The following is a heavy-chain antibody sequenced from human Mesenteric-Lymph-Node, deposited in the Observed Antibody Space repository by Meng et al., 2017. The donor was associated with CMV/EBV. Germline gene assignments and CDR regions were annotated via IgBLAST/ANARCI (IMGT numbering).Heavy chain of an antibody. CDR2: IYSSGSGT. CDR1: GLTFNNYG. CDR3: GKNVYGDYLHYGMDV. V-gene: IGHV3-23*03. J-gene: IGHJ6*02. Sequence: GGSLKISCVASGLTFNNYGMNWVRQAPGKGLEWVSFIYSSGSGTYYADSVKGRFTISRDSSKNTLYLQMNSLRAEDTAVYFCGKNVYGDYLHYGMDVWGQGTTVTVSS. D-gene: IGHD4-17*01.